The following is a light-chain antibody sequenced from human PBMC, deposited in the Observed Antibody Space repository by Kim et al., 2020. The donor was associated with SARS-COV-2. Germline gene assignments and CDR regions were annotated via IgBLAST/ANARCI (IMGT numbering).Light chain of an antibody. V-gene: IGKV1-39*01. CDR3: QQSYTSPLT. Sequence: ASVGDRVTITCRASQNIYTYLNWYRQQPEKAPYLLIYAASSLQSGVPSRFSGGGSGADFTLTISSLQPEDFATYYCQQSYTSPLTFGGGTKVDIK. J-gene: IGKJ4*01. CDR1: QNIYTY. CDR2: AAS.